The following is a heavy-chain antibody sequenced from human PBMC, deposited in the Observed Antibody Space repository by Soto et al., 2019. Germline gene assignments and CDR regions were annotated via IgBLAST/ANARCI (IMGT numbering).Heavy chain of an antibody. CDR3: ARAGYFSGGTCYSWYFDY. V-gene: IGHV4-59*01. Sequence: SETLSLTCTVSGGSISSYYWSWIRQPPGKGLEWIGYIYYSGSTNYNPSLKSRVTISVDTSKNQFSLKLSSVTAADTAVYYCARAGYFSGGTCYSWYFDYRGQGTLVTVSS. CDR1: GGSISSYY. CDR2: IYYSGST. J-gene: IGHJ4*02. D-gene: IGHD2-15*01.